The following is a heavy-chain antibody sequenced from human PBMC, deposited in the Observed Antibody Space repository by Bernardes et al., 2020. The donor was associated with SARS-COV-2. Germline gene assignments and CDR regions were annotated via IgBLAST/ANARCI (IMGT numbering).Heavy chain of an antibody. V-gene: IGHV3-23*01. D-gene: IGHD6-13*01. CDR1: GFTFSNYA. CDR2: ISGSGIST. J-gene: IGHJ4*02. Sequence: GGSLRLSCAASGFTFSNYAMSWVRQAPGKGLEWVSAISGSGISTYYADSVKGRFTISRDSSKNTLYLQMNSLRADDTAVYYCARHLGYSSSWTDYWGQGTLVTVSS. CDR3: ARHLGYSSSWTDY.